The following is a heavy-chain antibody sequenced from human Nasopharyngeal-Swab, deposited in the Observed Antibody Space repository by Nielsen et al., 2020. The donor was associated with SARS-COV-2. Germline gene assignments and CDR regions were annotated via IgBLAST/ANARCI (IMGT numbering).Heavy chain of an antibody. V-gene: IGHV4-61*01. CDR1: GGSVSSGSYY. CDR2: IYYSGST. D-gene: IGHD5-18*01. CDR3: ARDPGYSYFNWFDP. J-gene: IGHJ5*02. Sequence: SETLSLTFTVSGGSVSSGSYYWSWIRQPPGKGLEWIGYIYYSGSTNYNPSLKSRVTISVDTSKNQFSLKPSSVTAADTAVYYCARDPGYSYFNWFDPWGQGTLVTVSS.